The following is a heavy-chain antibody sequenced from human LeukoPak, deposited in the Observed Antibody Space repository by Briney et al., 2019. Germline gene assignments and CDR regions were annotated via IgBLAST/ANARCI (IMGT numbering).Heavy chain of an antibody. D-gene: IGHD2-15*01. Sequence: SVKVSCKASGGTFSSYAISWVRQAPGQGLGWMGGIIPIFGTANYAQKFQGRVTITADESTSTAYMELSSLRSEDTAVYYCARGPLGYCSGGSCPFDYWGQGTLVTVSS. CDR1: GGTFSSYA. V-gene: IGHV1-69*13. CDR3: ARGPLGYCSGGSCPFDY. J-gene: IGHJ4*02. CDR2: IIPIFGTA.